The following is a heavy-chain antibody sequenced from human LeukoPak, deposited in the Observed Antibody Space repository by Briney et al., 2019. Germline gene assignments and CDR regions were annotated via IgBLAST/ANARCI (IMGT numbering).Heavy chain of an antibody. CDR1: GYTFTSYA. Sequence: ASVKVSCKASGYTFTSYAMNWVRQAPGQGLEWMGWINTNTGNPTYAQGFTGRFVFSLDTSVSTAYLQISSLKAEDTAVYYCARGLRGTTYYYYYGMDVWGQGTTVTVSS. CDR3: ARGLRGTTYYYYYGMDV. CDR2: INTNTGNP. V-gene: IGHV7-4-1*02. J-gene: IGHJ6*02. D-gene: IGHD1-1*01.